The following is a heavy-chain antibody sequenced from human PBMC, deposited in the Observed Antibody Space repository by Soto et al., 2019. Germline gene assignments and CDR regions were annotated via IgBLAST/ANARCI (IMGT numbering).Heavy chain of an antibody. J-gene: IGHJ6*03. CDR3: ARNYCSGGSCYSEYYYYMDV. Sequence: RGSLKISCKGSGYSFTSYWIGWVRQMPGKGLEWMGIIYPGDSDTRYSPSFQGQVTISADKSISTAYLQWSSLKASDTAMYYCARNYCSGGSCYSEYYYYMDVWGKGTTVTVSS. CDR1: GYSFTSYW. CDR2: IYPGDSDT. D-gene: IGHD2-15*01. V-gene: IGHV5-51*01.